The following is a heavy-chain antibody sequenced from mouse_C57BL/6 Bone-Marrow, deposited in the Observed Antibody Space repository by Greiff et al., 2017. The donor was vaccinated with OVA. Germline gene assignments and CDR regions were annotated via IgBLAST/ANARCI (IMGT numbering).Heavy chain of an antibody. D-gene: IGHD1-1*01. V-gene: IGHV14-2*01. CDR3: ARGYYGSRGFAY. Sequence: VHVKQSGAELVKPGASVKLSCTASGFTIKGYYMRWVKQRTEQGLEWIGRIDPEDGETKYAPNFQGKATITADTSSNTAYLQLSSLTSEDTAVYYCARGYYGSRGFAYWGQGTLVTVSA. CDR2: IDPEDGET. J-gene: IGHJ3*01. CDR1: GFTIKGYY.